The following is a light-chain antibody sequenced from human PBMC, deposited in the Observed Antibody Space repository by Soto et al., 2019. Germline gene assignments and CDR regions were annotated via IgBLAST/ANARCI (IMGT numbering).Light chain of an antibody. V-gene: IGKV3-11*01. CDR2: DAS. CDR3: QQRSNWPST. Sequence: EIVLTQSPATLSLSPGERATLSCRASQSVSSYLAWYQQKPGQAPRLLIYDASNRATGIPARFSGSESGADFALTISSLEPEDVAVYYCQQRSNWPSTFGQVTKVEI. CDR1: QSVSSY. J-gene: IGKJ1*01.